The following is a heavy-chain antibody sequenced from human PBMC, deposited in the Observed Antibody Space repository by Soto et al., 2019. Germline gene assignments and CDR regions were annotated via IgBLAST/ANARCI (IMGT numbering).Heavy chain of an antibody. J-gene: IGHJ5*01. CDR2: TYYRSKWYT. D-gene: IGHD2-15*01. Sequence: QVQLQQSGPRLVKPSQTLSLTCAISGDSVSSNSATWDWIRQSPSRGLEWLGRTYYRSKWYTDYALSVKGPITINHATSNNPPSLQLDSVTPDDTAVYYRARLLGDSWLDSWGQGTLVTVSS. CDR3: ARLLGDSWLDS. CDR1: GDSVSSNSAT. V-gene: IGHV6-1*01.